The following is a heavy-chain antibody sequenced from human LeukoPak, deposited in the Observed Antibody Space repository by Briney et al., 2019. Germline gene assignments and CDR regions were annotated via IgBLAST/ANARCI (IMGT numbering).Heavy chain of an antibody. J-gene: IGHJ4*02. V-gene: IGHV3-21*01. CDR1: GFTFSTSS. CDR2: ITSSSLYI. Sequence: PGGSLRLSCSASGFTFSTSSMNWVRQAPGKGLEWVSSITSSSLYIYYADSVKGRFTISRDNAKNSLYLQMISLRAEDTAVYYCARGTGGWSDYWGQGTLVTVSS. CDR3: ARGTGGWSDY. D-gene: IGHD6-19*01.